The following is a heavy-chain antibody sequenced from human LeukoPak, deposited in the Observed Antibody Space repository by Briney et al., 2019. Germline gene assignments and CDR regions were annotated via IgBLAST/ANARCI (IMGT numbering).Heavy chain of an antibody. Sequence: PGGSLRLSCAASGFTFSDSTMNWVRQASGKGLEWVASINSAGSTTHYADSVKGRLTISRDNARNSLYLQLNSLRGEDTAVYYCVRGDTRDYWGQGTLITVAS. D-gene: IGHD3-16*01. J-gene: IGHJ4*02. CDR1: GFTFSDST. CDR2: INSAGSTT. CDR3: VRGDTRDY. V-gene: IGHV3-21*01.